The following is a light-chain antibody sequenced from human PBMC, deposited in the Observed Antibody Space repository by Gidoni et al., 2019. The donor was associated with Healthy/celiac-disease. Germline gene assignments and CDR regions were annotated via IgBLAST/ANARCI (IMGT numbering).Light chain of an antibody. J-gene: IGLJ3*02. CDR3: GTWDSSLSAWV. V-gene: IGLV1-51*01. Sequence: QSVLTQPPSVSAAPGQKVTISCSGSSSNIGNTYVSWYHKLPGTAPKLLIYDNNKRPSGIPDRFSGSKSGTSATLGITGLQTGDEADYYCGTWDSSLSAWVFGGGTKLTVL. CDR2: DNN. CDR1: SSNIGNTY.